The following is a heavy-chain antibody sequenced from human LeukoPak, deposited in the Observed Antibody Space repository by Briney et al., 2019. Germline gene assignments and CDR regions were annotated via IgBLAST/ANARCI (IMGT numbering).Heavy chain of an antibody. CDR2: ISGSGGST. Sequence: GSLRLSCAASGFTFSSYGMSWVRQAPGKGLEWVSAISGSGGSTYYADSVKGRFTISRDNSRNTLYLQMNSLRAEDTAVYYCARIRLGELSFFDYWGQGTLVTVSS. D-gene: IGHD3-16*02. J-gene: IGHJ4*02. CDR1: GFTFSSYG. V-gene: IGHV3-23*01. CDR3: ARIRLGELSFFDY.